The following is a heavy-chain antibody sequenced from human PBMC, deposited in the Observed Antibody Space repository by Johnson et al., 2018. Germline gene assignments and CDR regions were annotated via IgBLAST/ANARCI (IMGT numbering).Heavy chain of an antibody. CDR3: ASSVPTFNAFDV. D-gene: IGHD4/OR15-4a*01. CDR1: GFTFSSYS. J-gene: IGHJ3*01. Sequence: VQLVQSGGGMAQXGGSLRLXCAASGFTFSSYSMNWVRQAPGKGLEWVSYISSSSNSDISYADSVKGRFSISRDNATNSLFPQMDSLKAGDTAVYYCASSVPTFNAFDVWGQGTMVSVSS. V-gene: IGHV3-48*04. CDR2: ISSSSNSDI.